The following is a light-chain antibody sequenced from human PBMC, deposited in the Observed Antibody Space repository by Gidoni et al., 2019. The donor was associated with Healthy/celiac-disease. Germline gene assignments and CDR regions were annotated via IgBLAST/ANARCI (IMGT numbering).Light chain of an antibody. J-gene: IGKJ3*01. V-gene: IGKV4-1*01. CDR2: WAS. CDR3: QQYYSTPLT. CDR1: QSVLYSSNNKNY. Sequence: DIVMTQSPDSLAVSLGERATINCKSSQSVLYSSNNKNYLAWYQQKPGQPHKLLIYWASTRESGVPDRFSGSGSGTDFTLTISSLQAEDVAVYYCQQYYSTPLTFGPGTKVEIK.